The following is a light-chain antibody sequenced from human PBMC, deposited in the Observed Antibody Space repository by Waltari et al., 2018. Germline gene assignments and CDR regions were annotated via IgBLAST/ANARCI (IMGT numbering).Light chain of an antibody. CDR1: DVGSKS. J-gene: IGLJ2*01. CDR2: HKN. V-gene: IGLV3-21*01. CDR3: NSRDSSGSHVV. Sequence: SYVLTQLPSVSVAPGKTASIICGGKDVGSKSVHWYQQKPGQAPVLVIYHKNNRPSGIPDRFSGSTSGNTASLTITGSQAEDEADYYCNSRDSSGSHVVFGGGTKLTVL.